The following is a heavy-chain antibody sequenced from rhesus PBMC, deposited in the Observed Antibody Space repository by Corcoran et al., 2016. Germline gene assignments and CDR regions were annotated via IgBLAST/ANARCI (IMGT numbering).Heavy chain of an antibody. V-gene: IGHV4-73*01. CDR3: ARDEYGDYGVGRRFDI. D-gene: IGHD4-23*01. Sequence: QVKLLQWGEGLVKPSETLSLSCVVSGGSLSGSYSWTWVRQGPGKGLEWIGCVGGETATTLYTPSLNTRVTISKDTSKSQFSLRLSSVTAADTAVYYCARDEYGDYGVGRRFDIWGPGVLVTVSS. J-gene: IGHJ5-1*01. CDR2: VGGETATT. CDR1: GGSLSGSYS.